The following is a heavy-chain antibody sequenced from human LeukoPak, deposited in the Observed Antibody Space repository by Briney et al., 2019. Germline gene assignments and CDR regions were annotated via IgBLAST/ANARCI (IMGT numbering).Heavy chain of an antibody. J-gene: IGHJ4*02. CDR1: GFTFSSYS. Sequence: GGSLRLSCAASGFTFSSYSMNWVRQAPGKGLEWVSSISSSSSYIYYADSVKGRFTISRDNAKNSPYLQMNSLRAEDTAVYYCARGGSSWYQAADYFDYWGQGTLVTVSS. CDR2: ISSSSSYI. V-gene: IGHV3-21*01. D-gene: IGHD6-13*01. CDR3: ARGGSSWYQAADYFDY.